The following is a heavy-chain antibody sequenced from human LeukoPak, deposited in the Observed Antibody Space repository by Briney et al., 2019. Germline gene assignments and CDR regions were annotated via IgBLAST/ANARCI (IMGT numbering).Heavy chain of an antibody. CDR2: INSDGSSR. J-gene: IGHJ4*02. CDR1: GITFRSYW. V-gene: IGHV3-74*01. D-gene: IGHD3-10*01. CDR3: ARKLLWFGELIN. Sequence: GGSLRLSCEVSGITFRSYWMHWVRQAPGKGLVWVSRINSDGSSRTYADSVKGRFTISRDNAKNSLYLQMNSLRAEDTAVYYCARKLLWFGELINWGQGTLVTVSS.